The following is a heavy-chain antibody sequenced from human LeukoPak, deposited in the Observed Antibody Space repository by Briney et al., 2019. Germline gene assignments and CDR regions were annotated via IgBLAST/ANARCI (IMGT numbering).Heavy chain of an antibody. CDR2: IKEDGSEK. J-gene: IGHJ5*02. D-gene: IGHD6-13*01. CDR3: ARGTSSSPNWFDP. CDR1: GFTFSSYA. V-gene: IGHV3-7*04. Sequence: PGGSLRLSCAASGFTFSSYAMTWVRQAPGKGLEWVANIKEDGSEKYYLDSVKGRFTISRDNAKNSLYLQMDSLRAEDTAVYYCARGTSSSPNWFDPWGQGTLVTVSS.